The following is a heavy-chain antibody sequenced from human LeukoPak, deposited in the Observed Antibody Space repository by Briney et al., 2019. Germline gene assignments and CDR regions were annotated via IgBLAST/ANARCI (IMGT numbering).Heavy chain of an antibody. D-gene: IGHD6-13*01. J-gene: IGHJ4*02. CDR2: MNPNSGNT. V-gene: IGHV1-8*01. CDR3: ARANKPYSSSRDLDY. Sequence: MNPNSGNTGYAQKFQGRVTMTRNTSISTAYMELSSLRSEDTAVYYCARANKPYSSSRDLDYWGQGTLVTVSS.